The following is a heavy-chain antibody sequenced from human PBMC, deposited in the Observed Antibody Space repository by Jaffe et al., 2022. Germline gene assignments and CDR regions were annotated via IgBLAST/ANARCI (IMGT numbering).Heavy chain of an antibody. CDR1: GFTFDDYA. D-gene: IGHD1-26*01. Sequence: EVQLVESGGVVVQPGGSLRLSCAASGFTFDDYAMHWVRQAPGKGLEWVSLISWDGGSTYYADSVKGRFTISRDNSKNSLYLQMNSLRAEDTALYYCAKGMWGGSTLFDYWGQGTLVTVSS. CDR3: AKGMWGGSTLFDY. V-gene: IGHV3-43D*04. CDR2: ISWDGGST. J-gene: IGHJ4*02.